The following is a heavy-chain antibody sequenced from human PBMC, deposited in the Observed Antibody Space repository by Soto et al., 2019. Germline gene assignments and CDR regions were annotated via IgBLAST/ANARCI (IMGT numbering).Heavy chain of an antibody. CDR1: GFTFSSYG. CDR2: IWYDGSNK. V-gene: IGHV3-33*01. D-gene: IGHD6-19*01. Sequence: QVQLVESGGGVVQPGRSLRLSCAASGFTFSSYGMHWVRQAPGKGLEWVAVIWYDGSNKYYADSVKGRFTISRDNSKNTLYLQMNSLRAEDTAVYYCASTPGAGTIQQWLVRRQGYWGQGTLVTVSS. CDR3: ASTPGAGTIQQWLVRRQGY. J-gene: IGHJ4*02.